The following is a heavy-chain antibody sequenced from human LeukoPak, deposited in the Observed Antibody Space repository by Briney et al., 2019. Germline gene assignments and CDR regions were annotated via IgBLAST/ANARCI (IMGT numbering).Heavy chain of an antibody. CDR3: ARDRGSDY. CDR2: ISSSSSTI. CDR1: GFIFSTCS. D-gene: IGHD3-16*01. V-gene: IGHV3-48*02. Sequence: GGSLRLSCAASGFIFSTCSMNWVRQAPGKGLEWVSYISSSSSTIYYADSVKGRFTISRDNAKNSLYLQMNSLRDDDTAVYYCARDRGSDYWGQGTLVTVSS. J-gene: IGHJ4*02.